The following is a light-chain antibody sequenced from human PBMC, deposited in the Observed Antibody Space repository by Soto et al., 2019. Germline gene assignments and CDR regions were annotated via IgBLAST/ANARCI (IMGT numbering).Light chain of an antibody. CDR2: GAS. CDR1: QSVGSN. CDR3: QQYNNWPPT. Sequence: IVMTQSPVTLSVSPGERATLSCRASQSVGSNLAWYQQKPGQAPRLLIYGASTRATGIPARFSGSGSGTEFTLTISSLQSEDFAVYYCQQYNNWPPTFGQGTKVDIK. J-gene: IGKJ1*01. V-gene: IGKV3-15*01.